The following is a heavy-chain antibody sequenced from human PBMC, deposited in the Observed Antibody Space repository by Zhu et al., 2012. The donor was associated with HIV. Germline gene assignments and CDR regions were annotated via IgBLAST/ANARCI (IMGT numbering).Heavy chain of an antibody. J-gene: IGHJ4*02. D-gene: IGHD3-16*01. CDR2: IYHSGGA. Sequence: QVQLQESGPGLVKPLETLSLTCAVSGYSINSGFYWGWIRQPPGKGLEWIGNIYHSGGAYYNPSLKSRVTISVDTSKNHFSLSLSSVTAADTAVYYCARVIRLGXRYYFDYVGPGNPGHRLL. CDR1: GYSINSGFY. CDR3: ARVIRLGXRYYFDY. V-gene: IGHV4-38-2*01.